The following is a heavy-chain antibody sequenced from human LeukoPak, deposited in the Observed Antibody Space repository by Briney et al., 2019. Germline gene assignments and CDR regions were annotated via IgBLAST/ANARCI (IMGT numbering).Heavy chain of an antibody. CDR2: IYYSGST. CDR1: GGSISSYY. V-gene: IGHV4-59*05. CDR3: ARYQTYYDFWSGYQPNFYYFDY. J-gene: IGHJ4*02. Sequence: PSETLSLTCTVSGGSISSYYWSWIRQPPGKGLEWIGSIYYSGSTYYNPSLKSRVTISVDTSKNQFSLKLSSVTAADTAVYYCARYQTYYDFWSGYQPNFYYFDYWGQGTLVTVSS. D-gene: IGHD3-3*01.